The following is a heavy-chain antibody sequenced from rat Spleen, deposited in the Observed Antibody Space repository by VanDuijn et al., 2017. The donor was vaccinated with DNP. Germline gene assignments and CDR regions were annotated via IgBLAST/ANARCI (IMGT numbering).Heavy chain of an antibody. Sequence: EVQLVESGGGLVQPGRSLKLSCTASGFTFSNYYMAWVRQAPKKGLEWVAAISPSGIRTFYRDSVKGRFTISRDSAKSSLYLQMNSLRSEDTATYYCARGSTSIYWYFDLWGPGTMVTVSS. V-gene: IGHV5-22*01. J-gene: IGHJ1*01. D-gene: IGHD3-1*01. CDR3: ARGSTSIYWYFDL. CDR2: ISPSGIRT. CDR1: GFTFSNYY.